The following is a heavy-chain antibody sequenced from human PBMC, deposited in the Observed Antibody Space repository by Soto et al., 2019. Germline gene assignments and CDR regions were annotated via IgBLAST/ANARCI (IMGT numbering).Heavy chain of an antibody. CDR1: GGTFSSYT. Sequence: QVQLVQSGAEVKKPGSSVTVSCMASGGTFSSYTISWVRQAPGQGLEWMGGIIPIFGTANYAQKFQGRVTITADESTSTAYMELSSLRSEDTAVYYCARGNHRWLQLWYFDLWGRGTLVIVSS. CDR2: IIPIFGTA. D-gene: IGHD5-12*01. V-gene: IGHV1-69*12. J-gene: IGHJ2*01. CDR3: ARGNHRWLQLWYFDL.